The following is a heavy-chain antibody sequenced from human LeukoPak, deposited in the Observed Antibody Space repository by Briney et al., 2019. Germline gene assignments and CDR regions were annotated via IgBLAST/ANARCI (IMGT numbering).Heavy chain of an antibody. J-gene: IGHJ4*02. V-gene: IGHV3-21*01. CDR3: AVVVPAAMGVDY. CDR2: ISSSSSYI. D-gene: IGHD2-2*01. CDR1: GFTFSSYS. Sequence: PGGSLRLSCAASGFTFSSYSMKWARPAPGEGLEWVSSISSSSSYIYYADSVKGRFTISRDNAKNSLYLQMNSLRAEDTAVYYCAVVVPAAMGVDYWGQGTLVTVSS.